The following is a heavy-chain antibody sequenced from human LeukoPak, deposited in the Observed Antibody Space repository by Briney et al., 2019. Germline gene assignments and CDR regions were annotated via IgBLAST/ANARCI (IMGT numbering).Heavy chain of an antibody. CDR3: ARGSSWYRSSMAFDY. J-gene: IGHJ4*01. D-gene: IGHD6-13*01. V-gene: IGHV3-30-3*01. CDR1: GFTFSSYA. Sequence: PGRSLRLSCAASGFTFSSYAMHWVRQAPGKGLEWVAVISYDGSNKYYADSVKGRFTISRDNSKNTLYLQMNSLRAEDTAVYYCARGSSWYRSSMAFDYWGQGTLVTVSS. CDR2: ISYDGSNK.